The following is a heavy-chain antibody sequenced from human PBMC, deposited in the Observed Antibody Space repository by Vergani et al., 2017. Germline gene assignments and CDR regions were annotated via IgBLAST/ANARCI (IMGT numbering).Heavy chain of an antibody. J-gene: IGHJ3*02. CDR1: GFTFSDYY. CDR3: ARDPERSYYDFWSGYDESDAFDI. D-gene: IGHD3-3*01. CDR2: ISSSSSYT. Sequence: QVQLVESGGGLVKPGGSLRLSCAASGFTFSDYYMSWIRQAPGKGLEWVSYISSSSSYTNYADSVKGRFTISRDNAKNSLYLQMNSLRAEDTAVYYCARDPERSYYDFWSGYDESDAFDIWGQGTMVTVSS. V-gene: IGHV3-11*06.